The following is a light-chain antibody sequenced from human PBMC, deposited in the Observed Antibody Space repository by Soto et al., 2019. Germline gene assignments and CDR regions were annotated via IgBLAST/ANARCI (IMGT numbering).Light chain of an antibody. CDR2: GAS. V-gene: IGKV3-20*01. CDR3: QQYGSSRTWT. CDR1: QSVSSGY. Sequence: EFVLTKLPGTVCLSTGEIATLSCRSIQSVSSGYLAWYHQKPGQAPRLLIYGASSRATGIPDRFSGSGSGTDFTLTISRLEPEDFAVYYCQQYGSSRTWTFGQGTKVHIK. J-gene: IGKJ1*01.